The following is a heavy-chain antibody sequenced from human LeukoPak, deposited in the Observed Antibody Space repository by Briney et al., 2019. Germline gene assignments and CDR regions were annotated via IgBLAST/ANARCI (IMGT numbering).Heavy chain of an antibody. D-gene: IGHD3-22*01. CDR3: AIGYRAFYDSSALSLGDY. CDR2: ISYDGSDK. Sequence: GGSLRLSCAASGFTFRSYTMHWVRQAPDKGLEWVALISYDGSDKYYADSVEGRFTISRDNSKNTLYLQMNSLTAEDTAVYYCAIGYRAFYDSSALSLGDYWGQGTLVTVSS. CDR1: GFTFRSYT. V-gene: IGHV3-30-3*01. J-gene: IGHJ4*02.